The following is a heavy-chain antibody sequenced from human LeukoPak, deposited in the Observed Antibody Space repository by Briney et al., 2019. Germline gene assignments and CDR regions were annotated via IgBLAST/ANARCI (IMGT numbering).Heavy chain of an antibody. CDR3: ARQAAANSIDY. Sequence: SETLSLTCTVSGGSISNYYWSWIRQPPGKGLEWIGYINYSGSTTYNPSLKSRVTISVDTSKNQFSLKLTSATAADTAVYYCARQAAANSIDYWGQGTVVTASS. J-gene: IGHJ4*02. V-gene: IGHV4-59*08. CDR1: GGSISNYY. CDR2: INYSGST. D-gene: IGHD2-2*01.